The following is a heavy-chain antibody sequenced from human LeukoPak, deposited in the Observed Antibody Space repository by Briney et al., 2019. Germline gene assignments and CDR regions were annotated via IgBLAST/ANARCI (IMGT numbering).Heavy chain of an antibody. J-gene: IGHJ3*02. Sequence: SETLSLTCAVYGGSFSGYYWSWIRQPPGKGLEWIGEINHSGSTNYNPSLKSRVTISVDTSKNQFSLKLSSVTAADTAVYYCARGNAGGAFDIWGQGTMVTVSS. CDR1: GGSFSGYY. V-gene: IGHV4-34*01. D-gene: IGHD1-1*01. CDR3: ARGNAGGAFDI. CDR2: INHSGST.